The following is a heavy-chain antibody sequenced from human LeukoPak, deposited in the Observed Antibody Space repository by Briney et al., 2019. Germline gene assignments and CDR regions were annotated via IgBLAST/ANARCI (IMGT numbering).Heavy chain of an antibody. CDR2: ISYDGSNK. J-gene: IGHJ4*02. D-gene: IGHD3-22*01. Sequence: GRSLRLSCAASGFTFSSYAMHWVRQAPGKGLEWVAVISYDGSNKYYADSVKGRFTISRDNSKNTLFLQMNSLRAEDTAVYYCARGGGNDYDTSGYYYLAAYWGQGTLVTVSS. CDR3: ARGGGNDYDTSGYYYLAAY. CDR1: GFTFSSYA. V-gene: IGHV3-30*04.